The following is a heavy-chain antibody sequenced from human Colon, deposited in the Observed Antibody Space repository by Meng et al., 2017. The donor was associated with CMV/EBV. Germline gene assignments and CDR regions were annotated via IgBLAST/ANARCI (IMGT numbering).Heavy chain of an antibody. D-gene: IGHD6-13*01. CDR1: GHTFTRHS. CDR3: ARGKAIADGAQVGDY. CDR2: LDPRGGGT. J-gene: IGHJ4*02. Sequence: ASVPVSCKASGHTFTRHSMHWVRPAPGPGLAWLGPLDPRGGGTSYAQHGQGRVTRTRDTSTRTLYRELSSRRSEDTAGYYWARGKAIADGAQVGDYWGQGTLVTVSS. V-gene: IGHV1-46*01.